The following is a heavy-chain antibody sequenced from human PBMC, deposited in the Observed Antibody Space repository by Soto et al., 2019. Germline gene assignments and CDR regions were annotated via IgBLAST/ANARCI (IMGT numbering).Heavy chain of an antibody. CDR1: GFTFSSYS. V-gene: IGHV3-21*01. D-gene: IGHD3-16*02. Sequence: GSLRLSCAASGFTFSSYSMNWVRQAPGKGLEWVSSISSSSSYIYYADSVKGRFTISRDNAKNSLYLQMNSLRAEDTAVYYCARGYDYVWGSYRSPPFDPWGQGTLVTVSS. J-gene: IGHJ5*02. CDR2: ISSSSSYI. CDR3: ARGYDYVWGSYRSPPFDP.